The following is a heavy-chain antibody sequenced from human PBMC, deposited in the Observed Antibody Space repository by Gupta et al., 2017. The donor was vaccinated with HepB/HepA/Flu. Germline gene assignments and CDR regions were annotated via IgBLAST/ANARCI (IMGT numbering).Heavy chain of an antibody. CDR2: IYYSGST. J-gene: IGHJ4*02. V-gene: IGHV4-39*01. CDR1: GDSISSSSYY. CDR3: ARIHKSAATGTIHFDY. Sequence: LQLQESGPGLVKPSETLSLTCTVSGDSISSSSYYWGWIRQPPGKGPEWIGSIYYSGSTYYNPSLKSRVTISVHTSKKQFSLKMSSVTAADTAVYYCARIHKSAATGTIHFDYWGQGILVSVSS. D-gene: IGHD6-13*01.